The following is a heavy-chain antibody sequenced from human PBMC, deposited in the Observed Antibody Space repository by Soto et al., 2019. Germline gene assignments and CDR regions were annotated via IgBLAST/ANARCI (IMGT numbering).Heavy chain of an antibody. CDR1: GGSISSYY. J-gene: IGHJ6*03. CDR2: IYYSGST. Sequence: SETLSLTCTVSGGSISSYYWSWIRQPPGKGLEWIGYIYYSGSTNYNPSLKSRVTISVDTSKNQFSLKLSSVTAADTAVYYCARQRELMVYAKYYYYYYYMAVGGKGTRVTVPS. CDR3: ARQRELMVYAKYYYYYYYMAV. D-gene: IGHD2-8*01. V-gene: IGHV4-59*08.